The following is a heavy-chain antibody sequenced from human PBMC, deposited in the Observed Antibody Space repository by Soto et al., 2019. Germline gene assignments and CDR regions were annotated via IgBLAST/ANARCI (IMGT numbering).Heavy chain of an antibody. J-gene: IGHJ6*02. V-gene: IGHV4-30-4*01. D-gene: IGHD4-17*01. Sequence: NPSETLSLTCTVSGGSISSGDDYWSWIRQPPGKGLEWIGYIDYSGKTYSNPSLKSRINISVDTSKNQFSLNLSSVTAADTAVYYCARDSVKDYRFYYDAMDVWGQGTSVTVSS. CDR2: IDYSGKT. CDR3: ARDSVKDYRFYYDAMDV. CDR1: GGSISSGDDY.